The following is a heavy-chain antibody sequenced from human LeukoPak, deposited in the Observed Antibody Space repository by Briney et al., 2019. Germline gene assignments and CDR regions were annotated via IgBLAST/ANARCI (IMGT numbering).Heavy chain of an antibody. D-gene: IGHD3-3*01. V-gene: IGHV3-23*01. CDR2: ISGSGGST. Sequence: GGSLRLSCAASGFTFSSYAMSWVRQAPGKGLEWVSAISGSGGSTYYADSVKGRFTISRDNAKNTLYLQMNSLRAEDTAVYYCARDAREYDFWSGLPYNWFDPWGQGTLVTVSS. CDR1: GFTFSSYA. J-gene: IGHJ5*02. CDR3: ARDAREYDFWSGLPYNWFDP.